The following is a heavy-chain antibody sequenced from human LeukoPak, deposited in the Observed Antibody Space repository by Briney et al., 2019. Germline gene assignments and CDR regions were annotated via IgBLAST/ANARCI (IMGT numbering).Heavy chain of an antibody. Sequence: GASVKVSCKASGYTFAGYYMHWVRQAPGQGLEWMGWINPNSGGTNYAQKFQGRVTMTRNTSISTAYMELSGLRSEDTAVYYCARAERNRNYDILTESYYYYYYMDVWGKGTTVTVSS. CDR2: INPNSGGT. CDR1: GYTFAGYY. D-gene: IGHD3-9*01. CDR3: ARAERNRNYDILTESYYYYYYMDV. V-gene: IGHV1-2*02. J-gene: IGHJ6*03.